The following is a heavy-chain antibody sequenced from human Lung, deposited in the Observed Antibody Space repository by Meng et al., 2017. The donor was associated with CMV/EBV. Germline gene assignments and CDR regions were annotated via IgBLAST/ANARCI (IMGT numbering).Heavy chain of an antibody. J-gene: IGHJ4*02. V-gene: IGHV1-69*13. CDR3: ARDVPRAGGAGSQFDF. CDR1: GNVFSTFA. Sequence: SVKVSCKTSGNVFSTFAVSWLRQAPGQGLEWMGGVVPLFGTANYAQKVQGRVTITADASTTTAYMELLSLKSEDTAIYFCARDVPRAGGAGSQFDFWGQGXLVTVSS. CDR2: VVPLFGTA. D-gene: IGHD6-13*01.